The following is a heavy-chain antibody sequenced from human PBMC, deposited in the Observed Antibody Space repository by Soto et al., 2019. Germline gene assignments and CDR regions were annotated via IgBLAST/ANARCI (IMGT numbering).Heavy chain of an antibody. Sequence: QVQLVQSGAEVKKPGSSVKVSCKASGGTFSSYAISWVRQAPGQGLEWMGGISPIFGTANYAQKFPGRDTIPADDSTSTAYMELSSLRSEDTAVYSCARDGVDYYGSGSYYLYGMDVWGQVTTFTVSS. D-gene: IGHD3-10*01. CDR2: ISPIFGTA. CDR1: GGTFSSYA. CDR3: ARDGVDYYGSGSYYLYGMDV. J-gene: IGHJ6*02. V-gene: IGHV1-69*12.